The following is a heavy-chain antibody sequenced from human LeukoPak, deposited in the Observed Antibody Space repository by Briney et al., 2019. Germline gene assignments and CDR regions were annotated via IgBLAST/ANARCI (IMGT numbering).Heavy chain of an antibody. CDR3: ARGPDIVVVLAALDY. D-gene: IGHD2-15*01. V-gene: IGHV3-48*03. Sequence: PGGSLRLSCAASGFTFSSYEMNWVRQAPGKGLEWVSYISSSSRSIYYADSEKGRFTISRDDAKKSLYLQMNSLRADDTAVYYCARGPDIVVVLAALDYWGQGTLVTVSS. CDR2: ISSSSRSI. J-gene: IGHJ4*02. CDR1: GFTFSSYE.